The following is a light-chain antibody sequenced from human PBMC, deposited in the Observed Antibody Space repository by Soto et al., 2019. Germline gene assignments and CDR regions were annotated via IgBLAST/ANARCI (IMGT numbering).Light chain of an antibody. J-gene: IGLJ3*02. V-gene: IGLV1-51*01. CDR3: GTWDGSPNTVV. Sequence: QSVLTQTPSVSAAPGQKGTISCSGSNSNIGKNYVSWYQQLPGTAPKLLIYEDDKRPSGIPDRFSGSKSGTSSTLAITGLQTGDEADYYCGTWDGSPNTVVFGGGTKLTVL. CDR1: NSNIGKNY. CDR2: EDD.